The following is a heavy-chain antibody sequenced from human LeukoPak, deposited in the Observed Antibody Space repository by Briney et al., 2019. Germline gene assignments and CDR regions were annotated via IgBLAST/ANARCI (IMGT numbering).Heavy chain of an antibody. J-gene: IGHJ4*02. CDR2: IYYSGST. CDR3: ASSVVVPAASPLFDY. V-gene: IGHV4-39*01. D-gene: IGHD2-2*01. CDR1: GGSISSSSYY. Sequence: SETLSLTCTVSGGSISSSSYYWGWIRQPPGKGLEWIGSIYYSGSTYYNPSLKSRVTISVDTSKNQFSLKLSSVTAADTAVYYCASSVVVPAASPLFDYWGQGTLVTVSS.